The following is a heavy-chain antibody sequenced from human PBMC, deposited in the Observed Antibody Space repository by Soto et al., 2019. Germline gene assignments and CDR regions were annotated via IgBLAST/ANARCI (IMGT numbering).Heavy chain of an antibody. CDR1: GGSISIDDYC. CDR2: IXYNGRT. CDR3: GGERPSYGDYVLYYSHDGVDV. D-gene: IGHD4-17*01. Sequence: SETLSLSCTVSGGSISIDDYCWSWIRQPPGRGLEWIGYIXYNGRTYYNRSLESRVTISVYTSKTKLSLKLRSVTPADTAVYYCGGERPSYGDYVLYYSHDGVDVWGQGITVTVSS. V-gene: IGHV4-30-4*01. J-gene: IGHJ6*02.